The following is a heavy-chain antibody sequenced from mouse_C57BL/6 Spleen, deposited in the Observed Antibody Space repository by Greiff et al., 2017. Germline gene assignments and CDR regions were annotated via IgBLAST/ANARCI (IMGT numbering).Heavy chain of an antibody. D-gene: IGHD3-1*01. V-gene: IGHV1-15*01. CDR1: GYTFTDYE. J-gene: IGHJ4*01. CDR2: IDPETGGT. CDR3: TRSGNYYAMDD. Sequence: LQESGAELVRPGASVTLSCKASGYTFTDYEMHWVKQTPVHGLEWIGAIDPETGGTAYNQKFKGKAILTADKSSSTAYMELRSLTSEDSAVYYCTRSGNYYAMDDWGQGTSVTVSS.